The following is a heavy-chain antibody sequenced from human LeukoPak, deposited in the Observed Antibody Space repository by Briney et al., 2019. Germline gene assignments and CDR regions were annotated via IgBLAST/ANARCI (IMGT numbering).Heavy chain of an antibody. D-gene: IGHD3-10*01. CDR1: GYSFTSYW. Sequence: KRGESLKISCKCSGYSFTSYWIGWVRQMPGKGLEWMGIIYPGDSDTRYSPSFQGQVTISADKSISTAYLQWSSLKASDTAMYYSARLPSPYGSGTHWGQGTLVTVSS. CDR2: IYPGDSDT. CDR3: ARLPSPYGSGTH. V-gene: IGHV5-51*01. J-gene: IGHJ4*02.